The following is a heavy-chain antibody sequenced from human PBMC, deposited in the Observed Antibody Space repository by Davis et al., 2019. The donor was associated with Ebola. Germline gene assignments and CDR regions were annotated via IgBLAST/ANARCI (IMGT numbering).Heavy chain of an antibody. Sequence: GGSLRLSCATSGFTISNYGMHWVRQRPGKGLEWVSLINGDGDYTYYADSVKGRFTISRDNSKKSLYLQINSLRSEDTAVYFCARGPMPSWYADYYKYGMDVWGQGTTVTASS. CDR2: INGDGDYT. V-gene: IGHV3-43*02. CDR3: ARGPMPSWYADYYKYGMDV. J-gene: IGHJ6*02. D-gene: IGHD6-13*01. CDR1: GFTISNYG.